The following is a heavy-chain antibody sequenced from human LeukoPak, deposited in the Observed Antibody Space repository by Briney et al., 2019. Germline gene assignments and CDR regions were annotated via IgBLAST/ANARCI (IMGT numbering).Heavy chain of an antibody. Sequence: PSETLSLTCAVYGGSFSGYYWSWIRQPPVKGLEWIGEINHSGSTNYNPSLKSRVTISVDTSKNQFSLKLSSVTAADTAVYYCAREAMVAGGAFDIWGQGTMVTVSS. V-gene: IGHV4-34*01. J-gene: IGHJ3*02. CDR3: AREAMVAGGAFDI. D-gene: IGHD2-15*01. CDR1: GGSFSGYY. CDR2: INHSGST.